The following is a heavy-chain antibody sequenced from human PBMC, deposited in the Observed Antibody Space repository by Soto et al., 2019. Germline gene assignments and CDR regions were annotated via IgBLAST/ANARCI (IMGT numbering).Heavy chain of an antibody. CDR2: IYYNGST. Sequence: ETLSLTCTVSAGSVNSGSFYWSWIRQPPGKGLELIGRIYYNGSTKYNPSLKSRITMSVDTSKNHFSLAVTSVTAADTAVYFCARNEIDFHDSGNWLTRGFDPWGQGTLVTVSS. J-gene: IGHJ5*02. D-gene: IGHD3-10*01. CDR1: AGSVNSGSFY. V-gene: IGHV4-61*03. CDR3: ARNEIDFHDSGNWLTRGFDP.